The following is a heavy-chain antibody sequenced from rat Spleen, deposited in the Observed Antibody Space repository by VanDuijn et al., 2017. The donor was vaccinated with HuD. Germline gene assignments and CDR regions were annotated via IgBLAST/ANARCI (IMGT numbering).Heavy chain of an antibody. CDR1: GYSITSSYR. CDR3: ARSDGVHYYLPFAD. D-gene: IGHD1-6*01. V-gene: IGHV3-3*01. J-gene: IGHJ3*01. Sequence: EVQLQESGPGLVKSSQSLSLTCSVTGYSITSSYRWNWIRKFPGNKLEWMGYINNAGSTNYNPSLKSRISFTRDTSKNQFFLQVNSVTSEDTATYYCARSDGVHYYLPFADWGQGALVTVSS. CDR2: INNAGST.